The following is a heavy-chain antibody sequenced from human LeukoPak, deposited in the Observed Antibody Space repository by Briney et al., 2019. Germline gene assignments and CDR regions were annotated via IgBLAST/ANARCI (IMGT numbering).Heavy chain of an antibody. CDR1: GFTFNNYG. V-gene: IGHV3-30*18. D-gene: IGHD2-2*01. CDR2: ISYDGRNK. Sequence: GKSLRLSCAASGFTFNNYGMHWVRQAPGKGLEWVAVISYDGRNKHYPDSVKGRFTISRDISTDTLWLQMDSLRTEDAAVYYCAKGPLRGTAAAIDYWGQGTLVTVSS. J-gene: IGHJ4*02. CDR3: AKGPLRGTAAAIDY.